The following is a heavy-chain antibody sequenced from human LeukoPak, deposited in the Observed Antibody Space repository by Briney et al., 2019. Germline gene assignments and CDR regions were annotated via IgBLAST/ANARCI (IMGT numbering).Heavy chain of an antibody. D-gene: IGHD4-23*01. V-gene: IGHV4-39*07. J-gene: IGHJ5*02. CDR3: ARDLLGDYGGNSDWFDP. Sequence: SETLSLTCTVSGGSISSSSYYWGWIRQPPGKGLEWIGSIYYSGSTYYNPSLKSRVTISVDTSKNQFSLKLSSVTAADTAVYYCARDLLGDYGGNSDWFDPWGQGTLVTVSS. CDR1: GGSISSSSYY. CDR2: IYYSGST.